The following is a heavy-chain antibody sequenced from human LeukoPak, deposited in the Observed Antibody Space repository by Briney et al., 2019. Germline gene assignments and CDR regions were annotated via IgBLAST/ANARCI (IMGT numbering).Heavy chain of an antibody. CDR1: GFTFSSYG. Sequence: RRSLRLSCAASGFTFSSYGMHWVRQAPGKGMEWVAVIWYDGSNKYYQDPVKGRFTISRDNSKNTLYLQMNSLRAEDTAVYYWARDGDYWGQGTLVTVSS. CDR3: ARDGDY. V-gene: IGHV3-33*01. J-gene: IGHJ4*02. CDR2: IWYDGSNK.